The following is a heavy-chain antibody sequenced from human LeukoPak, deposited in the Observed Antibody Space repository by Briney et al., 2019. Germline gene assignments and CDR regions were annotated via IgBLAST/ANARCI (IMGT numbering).Heavy chain of an antibody. V-gene: IGHV3-23*01. Sequence: GGSLRLSCAASRFTFSSYAMSWVRQAPGKGLEWVSGISASGGSTDNADSVKGRFTISRDNSKNTLYLQMNSLRADDTAVYYCARSGTGSQGFFDFWGQGTLVTVSS. CDR1: RFTFSSYA. J-gene: IGHJ4*02. D-gene: IGHD1-7*01. CDR2: ISASGGST. CDR3: ARSGTGSQGFFDF.